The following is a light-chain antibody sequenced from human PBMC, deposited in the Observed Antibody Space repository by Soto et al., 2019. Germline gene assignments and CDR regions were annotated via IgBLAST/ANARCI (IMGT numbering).Light chain of an antibody. CDR3: QQYNNWLRT. CDR2: GAS. V-gene: IGKV3-15*01. J-gene: IGKJ1*01. Sequence: EIVMTQSPATLSVSPGERATLSCRASQSVSSNLAWYQQKPGQAPRLLIYGASTRATGIPASVSGSGSGTEFTLTISSLQSEDLAVYYCQQYNNWLRTFGQGTKVDI. CDR1: QSVSSN.